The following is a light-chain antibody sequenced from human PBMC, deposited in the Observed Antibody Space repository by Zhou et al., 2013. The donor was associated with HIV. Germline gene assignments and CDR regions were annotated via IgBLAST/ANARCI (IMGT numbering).Light chain of an antibody. Sequence: EIVLTQSPATLSLSPGERATLSCRASQSVRGNLAWYQQKPGQAPRLLMYAASTRVTGIPARFSGGGSGTEFTLTITSLQSEDFAVYYCQQYDNWPPVTFGGGTKVELK. CDR3: QQYDNWPPVT. CDR2: AAS. CDR1: QSVRGN. V-gene: IGKV3-15*01. J-gene: IGKJ4*01.